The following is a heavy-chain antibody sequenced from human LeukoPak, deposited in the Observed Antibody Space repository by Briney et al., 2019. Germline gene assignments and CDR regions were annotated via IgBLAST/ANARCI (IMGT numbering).Heavy chain of an antibody. J-gene: IGHJ5*02. Sequence: SETLSLTCAVYGGSFSGYYWSWIRQPPGKGLEWIGEINHSGSTNYNPSLKSRVTISVDTSKNQFSLKLSSVTAADTAVYYCARGPLWFGELATSRRNWFDPWGQGTLVTVSS. D-gene: IGHD3-10*01. CDR2: INHSGST. CDR1: GGSFSGYY. CDR3: ARGPLWFGELATSRRNWFDP. V-gene: IGHV4-34*01.